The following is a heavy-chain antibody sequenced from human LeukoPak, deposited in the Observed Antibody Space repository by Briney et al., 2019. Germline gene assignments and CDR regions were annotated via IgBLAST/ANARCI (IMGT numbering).Heavy chain of an antibody. Sequence: GGSLRLPCAASGFTFSTYIMNWVRQAPGKGLEWISYIHSSNSSIYYADSVKGRFTISRDNAKNSLYLQMNSLRAEDTAVYYCARVRSTTSYFYFDYWGQGTLVTVSS. J-gene: IGHJ4*02. CDR1: GFTFSTYI. CDR3: ARVRSTTSYFYFDY. V-gene: IGHV3-48*01. D-gene: IGHD2-2*01. CDR2: IHSSNSSI.